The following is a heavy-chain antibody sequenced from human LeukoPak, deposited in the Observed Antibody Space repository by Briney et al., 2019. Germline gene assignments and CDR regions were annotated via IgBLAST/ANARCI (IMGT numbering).Heavy chain of an antibody. CDR3: TRDPTSMAYVFDY. CDR1: RGSLSSGRYY. J-gene: IGHJ4*02. D-gene: IGHD2-8*01. CDR2: IYTSGST. Sequence: SETLSLTRTVSRGSLSSGRYYWSWIRQPAGKGLEWIGRIYTSGSTNHNPSLKGRVTISVDTSKNHFSLKLSSVEAAATAGFYCTRDPTSMAYVFDYWGQGTLVTVSS. V-gene: IGHV4-61*02.